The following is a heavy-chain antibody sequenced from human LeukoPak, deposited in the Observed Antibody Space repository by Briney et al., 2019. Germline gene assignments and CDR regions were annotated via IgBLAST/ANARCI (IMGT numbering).Heavy chain of an antibody. V-gene: IGHV3-30*19. CDR2: IWYDGSNK. J-gene: IGHJ4*02. D-gene: IGHD3-22*01. Sequence: GGSLRLSCAASGFTFSSYGMHWVRQAPGKGLEWVAVIWYDGSNKYYADSVKGRFTISRDNSKNTLYLQMNSLRAEDTAVYYCAREGGHVWYDSSGYYPPEPPFDYWGQGTLVTVSS. CDR3: AREGGHVWYDSSGYYPPEPPFDY. CDR1: GFTFSSYG.